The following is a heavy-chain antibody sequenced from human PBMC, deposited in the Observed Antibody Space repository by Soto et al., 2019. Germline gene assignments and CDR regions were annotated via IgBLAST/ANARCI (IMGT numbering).Heavy chain of an antibody. V-gene: IGHV3-15*07. Sequence: GGSLRLSCAVSGITFRNAWLNWVRQAPGKGLEWVGRVISKTHGGTTDYGAPVKGRFTISRDDSKNTFYLQMNSLKTGDTAVYYCTTEYYYGLDVWGQGTTVTVSS. CDR1: GITFRNAW. CDR3: TTEYYYGLDV. J-gene: IGHJ6*02. CDR2: VISKTHGGTT.